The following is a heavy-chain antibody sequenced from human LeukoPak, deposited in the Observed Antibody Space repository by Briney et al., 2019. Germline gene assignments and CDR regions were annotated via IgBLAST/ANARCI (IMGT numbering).Heavy chain of an antibody. CDR3: AKVRRRDSSSWFDP. D-gene: IGHD6-13*01. CDR1: GFTFSSYA. J-gene: IGHJ5*02. Sequence: GASLRLSCAASGFTFSSYAMSWVRQAPGKGLEWVSAISGSGGSTYYADSVKGRFTISRDNSENTLYLQMNSLRAEDTAVYYCAKVRRRDSSSWFDPWGQGTLVTVSS. V-gene: IGHV3-23*01. CDR2: ISGSGGST.